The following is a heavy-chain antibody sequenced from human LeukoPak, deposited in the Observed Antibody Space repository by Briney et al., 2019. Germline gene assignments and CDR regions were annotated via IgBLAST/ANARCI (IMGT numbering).Heavy chain of an antibody. J-gene: IGHJ4*02. CDR2: IYTSGST. V-gene: IGHV4-4*07. Sequence: SETLSLTCAVYGGSFSGYYWSWIRQPAGKGLEWIGRIYTSGSTNYNPSLKSRVTISVDTSKNQFSLKLSSVTAADTAVYYCARDTYYYGSGSYYNPSYFDYWGQGTLVTVSS. D-gene: IGHD3-10*01. CDR3: ARDTYYYGSGSYYNPSYFDY. CDR1: GGSFSGYY.